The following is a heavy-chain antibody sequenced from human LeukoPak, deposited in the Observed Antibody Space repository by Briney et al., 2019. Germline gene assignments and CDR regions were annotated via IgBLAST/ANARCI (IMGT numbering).Heavy chain of an antibody. CDR1: GYTFTSYG. CDR3: ARVLDYNRPPDY. CDR2: ISAYNGNT. D-gene: IGHD4-11*01. Sequence: GASVKVSCKASGYTFTSYGISWVRQAPGQGLEWMGWISAYNGNTNYAQKLRGRVTMTTDTSMSTAYMELRSLRSDDTAVYYCARVLDYNRPPDYWGQGTLVTVSS. J-gene: IGHJ4*02. V-gene: IGHV1-18*01.